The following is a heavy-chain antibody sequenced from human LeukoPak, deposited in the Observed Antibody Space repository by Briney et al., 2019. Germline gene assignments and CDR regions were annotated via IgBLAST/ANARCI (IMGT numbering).Heavy chain of an antibody. J-gene: IGHJ4*02. D-gene: IGHD3-10*01. CDR3: AKEYGSGSYSDFDY. V-gene: IGHV3-23*01. CDR2: ISGSGGST. Sequence: GGSLRLSCTASGFTFSSCAMTWVRQAPGKGLQWVSTISGSGGSTYYADSVKGRLTISRDNSKNTLYLQMNSLRAEDTAVYDCAKEYGSGSYSDFDYWGQGTLVTVSS. CDR1: GFTFSSCA.